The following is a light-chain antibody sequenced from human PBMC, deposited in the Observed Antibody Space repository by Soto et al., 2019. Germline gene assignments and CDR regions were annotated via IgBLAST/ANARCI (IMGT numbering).Light chain of an antibody. V-gene: IGKV3-11*01. Sequence: EIVVTPSPATLSVSPGERATPSCRASQSVSSNLAWYQQKPGQAPRLLIYDASNRATGIPDRFRGSGSGTDFTLTISSLEPEDFALYYCQQGTDWPPGTFGQGTKVDIK. J-gene: IGKJ1*01. CDR3: QQGTDWPPGT. CDR1: QSVSSN. CDR2: DAS.